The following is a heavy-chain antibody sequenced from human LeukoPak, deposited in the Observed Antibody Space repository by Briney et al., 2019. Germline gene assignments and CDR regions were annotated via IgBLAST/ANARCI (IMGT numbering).Heavy chain of an antibody. J-gene: IGHJ4*02. CDR3: ARGREVTRDFDY. CDR1: GGSFSGYY. Sequence: SETLSLTCVVYGGSFSGYYWTWIRQPPGKGLEWIGDVNHSGSTNYNPSLESRVTISVDTSKSQFSLKLSSVTAADTPVYYCARGREVTRDFDYWGQGTLVSVSS. CDR2: VNHSGST. D-gene: IGHD4-11*01. V-gene: IGHV4-34*01.